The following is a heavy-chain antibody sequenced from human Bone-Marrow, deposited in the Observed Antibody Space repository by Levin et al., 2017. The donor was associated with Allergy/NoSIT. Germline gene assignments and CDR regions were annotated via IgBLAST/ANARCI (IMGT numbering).Heavy chain of an antibody. CDR1: GGTFSSYA. Sequence: KAGESLKISCKASGGTFSSYAISWVRQAPGQGLEWMGGIIPIFGTANYAQKFQGRVTITADESTSTAYMELSSLRSEDTAVYYCARLDNYGYYYGMDVWGQGTTVTVSS. D-gene: IGHD4-11*01. CDR2: IIPIFGTA. CDR3: ARLDNYGYYYGMDV. J-gene: IGHJ6*02. V-gene: IGHV1-69*01.